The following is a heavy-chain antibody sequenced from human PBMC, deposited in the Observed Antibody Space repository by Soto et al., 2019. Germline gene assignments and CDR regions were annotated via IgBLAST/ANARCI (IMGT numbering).Heavy chain of an antibody. J-gene: IGHJ4*02. CDR2: IFHSGTP. CDR1: SDSISRGYY. V-gene: IGHV4-38-2*01. CDR3: ARRGSRSSSALPSYDY. Sequence: ASETLSLTCAVSSDSISRGYYCDWIRQPPGKGLEWIGSIFHSGTPYYNPSLKSRLTISMDTSKTQFSLKLTSVTAADTAVYYCARRGSRSSSALPSYDYWGRGILVTVSS. D-gene: IGHD3-22*01.